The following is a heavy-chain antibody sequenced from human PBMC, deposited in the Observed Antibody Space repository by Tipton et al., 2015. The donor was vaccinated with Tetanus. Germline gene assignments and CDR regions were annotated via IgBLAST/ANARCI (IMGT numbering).Heavy chain of an antibody. CDR1: GESFSEYY. CDR3: ARGLDQYKSGNY. J-gene: IGHJ4*02. D-gene: IGHD1-1*01. Sequence: LRLSCAVYGESFSEYYWSWVRQPPGKGLEWIGEIHPSGSTNYNPSLKSRVTISVDTSENQLSLKLRSVTAADTALYYCARGLDQYKSGNYWGQGTLVTVSS. V-gene: IGHV4-34*01. CDR2: IHPSGST.